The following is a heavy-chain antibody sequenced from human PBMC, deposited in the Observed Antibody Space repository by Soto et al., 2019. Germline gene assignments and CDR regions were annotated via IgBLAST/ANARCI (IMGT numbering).Heavy chain of an antibody. D-gene: IGHD3-10*01. J-gene: IGHJ6*02. CDR3: ASQLWFGGYYYYYGMDV. V-gene: IGHV1-69*13. CDR1: GGTFSSYA. Sequence: SVKVSCKASGGTFSSYAISWVRQAPGQGLEWMGGIIPIFGTANYAQKFQGRVTITADESTSTAYMELSSLRSEDTAVYYCASQLWFGGYYYYYGMDVWGQGTTVTVSS. CDR2: IIPIFGTA.